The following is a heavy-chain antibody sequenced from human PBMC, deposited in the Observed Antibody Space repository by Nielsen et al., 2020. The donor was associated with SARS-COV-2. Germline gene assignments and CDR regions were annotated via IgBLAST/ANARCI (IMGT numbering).Heavy chain of an antibody. CDR2: INSDGSKA. V-gene: IGHV3-74*01. CDR1: GFTFSNYG. J-gene: IGHJ4*02. D-gene: IGHD3-22*01. Sequence: GESLKISCAASGFTFSNYGMNWVRQLPGKGLAWVAHINSDGSKANYAESVKGRFTISRDNAKNTLYLQMNSLRAEDTAVYYCARLWDDGYYFDTGPYDYWGQGTLVTVSS. CDR3: ARLWDDGYYFDTGPYDY.